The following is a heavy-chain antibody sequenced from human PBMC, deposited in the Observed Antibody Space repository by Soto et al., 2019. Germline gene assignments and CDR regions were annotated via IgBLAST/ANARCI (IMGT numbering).Heavy chain of an antibody. V-gene: IGHV4-39*01. CDR1: GGSISSSSYY. CDR3: ARNHDIYWFDP. D-gene: IGHD3-9*01. CDR2: IYYSGST. Sequence: PSETLSLTCTVSGGSISSSSYYWGWIRQPPGKGLEWIGSIYYSGSTYYNPSLKSRVTISVDTSKNQFSLKLSSVTAADTAVYYCARNHDIYWFDPWGQGTLVTGSS. J-gene: IGHJ5*02.